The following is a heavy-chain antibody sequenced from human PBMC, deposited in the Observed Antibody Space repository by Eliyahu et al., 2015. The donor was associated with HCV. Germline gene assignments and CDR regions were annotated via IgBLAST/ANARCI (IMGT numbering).Heavy chain of an antibody. CDR2: ISSSSSYT. J-gene: IGHJ4*02. Sequence: QVQLVESGGGLVKPGGSLXLSCAASGFTFSDYYMSWIRQAPGKGLEWVSYISSSSSYTNYADSVKGRFTISRDNAKNSLYLQMNSLRAEDTAVYYCARFGRRTTVSGVDYWGQGTLVTVSS. CDR1: GFTFSDYY. V-gene: IGHV3-11*06. CDR3: ARFGRRTTVSGVDY. D-gene: IGHD4-17*01.